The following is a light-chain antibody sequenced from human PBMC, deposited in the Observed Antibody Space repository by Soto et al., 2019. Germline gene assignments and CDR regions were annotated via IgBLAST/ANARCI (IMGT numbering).Light chain of an antibody. CDR3: AAWDDSLSFVV. CDR2: RNN. J-gene: IGLJ2*01. Sequence: QSVLTQPPSASGTPGQRVTISCSGSSSNIGSNYVYWYQQLPGTAPKLLIYRNNQRPSAVPDRFSGSKSGTSASLAISGLRSEDEADYYCAAWDDSLSFVVFGGGTKLTVL. V-gene: IGLV1-47*01. CDR1: SSNIGSNY.